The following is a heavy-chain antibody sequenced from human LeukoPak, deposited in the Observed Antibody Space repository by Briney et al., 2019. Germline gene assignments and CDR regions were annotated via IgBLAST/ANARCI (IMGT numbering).Heavy chain of an antibody. J-gene: IGHJ3*02. CDR3: ARVVTHSGDDAFDI. CDR2: IYYSGST. Sequence: SETLSLTCTVSGGSISSYYWSWIRQPPGKGLEWFGYIYYSGSTNYNPSLKSRVTISVDTSKNQFSLKLSSVTAADTAVYYCARVVTHSGDDAFDIWGQGTMVTVSS. D-gene: IGHD2-21*02. CDR1: GGSISSYY. V-gene: IGHV4-59*01.